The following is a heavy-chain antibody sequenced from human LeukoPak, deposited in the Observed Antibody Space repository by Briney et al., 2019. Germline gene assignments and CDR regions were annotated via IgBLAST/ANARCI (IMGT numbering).Heavy chain of an antibody. CDR2: INSDGSST. CDR3: AKDPGYSSSWPYFDY. Sequence: GGSLRLSCAASGFTFSNYWMHWVRQAPGKGLVWVSRINSDGSSTTYADSVKSRFTISRDNAKNTLYLQMNSLRAEDTAVYYCAKDPGYSSSWPYFDYWGQGTLVTVSS. V-gene: IGHV3-74*01. J-gene: IGHJ4*02. CDR1: GFTFSNYW. D-gene: IGHD6-13*01.